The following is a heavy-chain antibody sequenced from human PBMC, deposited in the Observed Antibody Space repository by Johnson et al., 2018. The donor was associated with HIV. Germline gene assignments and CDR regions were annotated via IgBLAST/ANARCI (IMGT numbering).Heavy chain of an antibody. D-gene: IGHD2-2*01. CDR2: IWYDGSNK. CDR3: ARDTDIVVVPARGDAFDI. CDR1: GFTFITYW. Sequence: QEKLVESGGGLVQPGGSLRLSCAASGFTFITYWMSWVRQAPGKGLEWVAVIWYDGSNKYYADSVKGRFTISRDNSKNTLYLQMNSLRAEDTAVYYCARDTDIVVVPARGDAFDIWGQGTMVTVSS. J-gene: IGHJ3*02. V-gene: IGHV3-33*08.